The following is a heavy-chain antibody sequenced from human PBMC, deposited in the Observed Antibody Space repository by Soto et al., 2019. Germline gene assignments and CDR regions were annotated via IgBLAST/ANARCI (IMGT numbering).Heavy chain of an antibody. CDR2: ISSSGNTI. V-gene: IGHV3-11*01. CDR3: AKMSSENYYDPVFS. D-gene: IGHD3-22*01. CDR1: GFPFSDYY. J-gene: IGHJ4*02. Sequence: QVQLVESGGGLVKTSGSLRIACAASGFPFSDYYMSWVRQAPGKWLEWVSYISSSGNTIYYSDSVKGRFTISRDNAKNSVYLQMNILRAEDTALYFCAKMSSENYYDPVFSWGQGTLVTVSS.